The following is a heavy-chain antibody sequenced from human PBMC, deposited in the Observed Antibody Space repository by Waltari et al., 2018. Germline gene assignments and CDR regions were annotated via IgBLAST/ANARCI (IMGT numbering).Heavy chain of an antibody. J-gene: IGHJ6*02. D-gene: IGHD3-22*01. CDR2: ISYNGRNI. Sequence: QVQLVEAGGGVVQPGRSLGLACEASDFTFSSYAMPWVRQAPGKGLEWVAVISYNGRNIYYVDSVKGRFTSSRDNSKKTLYMQMNSLRAEDTAVYYCARDYCDRTNCHGMDVWGQGTTVTVSS. CDR1: DFTFSSYA. V-gene: IGHV3-30*04. CDR3: ARDYCDRTNCHGMDV.